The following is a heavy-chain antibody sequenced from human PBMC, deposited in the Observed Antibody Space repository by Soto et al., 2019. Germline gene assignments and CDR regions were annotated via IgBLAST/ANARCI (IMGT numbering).Heavy chain of an antibody. J-gene: IGHJ5*02. V-gene: IGHV1-3*04. CDR1: GYTFTDSA. CDR2: INTGHGNA. Sequence: QVHLVQSGAEVKKPGASVKVSCKASGYTFTDSAMHWVRQAPGQSLEWMGWINTGHGNAKHSQKFQGRVAIPRGTSASTVDMQLAGLISTETAVYCCAVKKGIAPGDARGQGTLVTV. D-gene: IGHD6-13*01. CDR3: AVKKGIAPGDA.